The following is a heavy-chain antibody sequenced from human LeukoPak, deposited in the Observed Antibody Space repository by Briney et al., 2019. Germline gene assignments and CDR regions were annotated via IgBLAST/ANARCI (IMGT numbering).Heavy chain of an antibody. CDR2: INGDGGTT. CDR3: ARSNNYGFDY. Sequence: QPGGSLRLSCAASGFTFSSYWMHWVRQAPGKGLAWDSHINGDGGTTTYADSVKGRFTISRDNAKNTLYLQMNSLRAEDTAVFYCARSNNYGFDYWGQGTLVTVSS. CDR1: GFTFSSYW. J-gene: IGHJ4*02. V-gene: IGHV3-74*03. D-gene: IGHD5-24*01.